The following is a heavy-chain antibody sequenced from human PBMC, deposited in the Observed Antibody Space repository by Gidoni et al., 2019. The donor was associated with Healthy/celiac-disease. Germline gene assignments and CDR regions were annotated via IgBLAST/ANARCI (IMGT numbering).Heavy chain of an antibody. J-gene: IGHJ4*02. Sequence: EVQLVESGGGLVQPGRSLRLSCEASGFTFDDYAMHWVRQAPGKGLEWVSGISWNSGSIGYADSVKGRFTISRDNAKNSLYLQMNSLRAEDTALYYCAKDTRGDGYFDYWGQGTLVTVSS. V-gene: IGHV3-9*01. CDR1: GFTFDDYA. CDR3: AKDTRGDGYFDY. D-gene: IGHD3-10*01. CDR2: ISWNSGSI.